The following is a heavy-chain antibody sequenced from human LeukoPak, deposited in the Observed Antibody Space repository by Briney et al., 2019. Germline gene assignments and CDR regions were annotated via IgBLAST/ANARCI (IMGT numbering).Heavy chain of an antibody. CDR1: GYTFTGYY. J-gene: IGHJ4*02. V-gene: IGHV1-2*02. CDR2: INPNSGGT. CDR3: ARTFRTELLWFGELLYPNLYYFDY. D-gene: IGHD3-10*01. Sequence: ASVKVSCKASGYTFTGYYMHWVRQAPGQGLEWMGWINPNSGGTNYAQKLQGRVTMTTDTSTSTAYMELRSLRSDDTAVYYCARTFRTELLWFGELLYPNLYYFDYWGQGTLVTVSS.